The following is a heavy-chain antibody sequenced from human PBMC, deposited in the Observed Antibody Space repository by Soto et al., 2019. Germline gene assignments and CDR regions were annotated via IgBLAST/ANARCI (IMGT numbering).Heavy chain of an antibody. CDR3: SRGRYSSAYYEVDY. D-gene: IGHD6-19*01. V-gene: IGHV4-39*01. CDR1: GGSISSSSNY. J-gene: IGHJ4*02. CDR2: IYYSGST. Sequence: QLQLQESGPGLVKPSETLSLTCTISGGSISSSSNYLGWIRQPPGKGLAWVGTIYYSGSTNYNPSLKSLVTISIDTYKNQFSLNLSSVTAADTAVYYCSRGRYSSAYYEVDYWGQGTLVTVSP.